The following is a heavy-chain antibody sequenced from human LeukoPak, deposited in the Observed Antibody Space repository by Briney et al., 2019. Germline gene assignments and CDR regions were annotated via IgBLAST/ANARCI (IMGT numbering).Heavy chain of an antibody. CDR2: ISSSSSTI. CDR1: GFTFSSYS. D-gene: IGHD3-16*01. Sequence: PGGSLRLSCAASGFTFSSYSMNWVRQAPGKGLEWVSYISSSSSTIYYADSVKGRFTISRDNAKNSLYLQMNSLRAEDTAVYYCARRSWGTDYWGQGTLVTVSS. V-gene: IGHV3-48*01. CDR3: ARRSWGTDY. J-gene: IGHJ4*02.